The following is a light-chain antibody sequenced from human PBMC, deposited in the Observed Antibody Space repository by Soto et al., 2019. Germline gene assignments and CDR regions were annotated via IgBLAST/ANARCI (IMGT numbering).Light chain of an antibody. Sequence: ESVLTQSPGTLSLYPGERATLSCRASQSVSSALAWYLQKPGQAPRLLIYDASTRAAGIPVRFSGSGSGTDFTLTISSLEPEDFAVYYCQQRSNWPAMITFGQGTRLEIK. J-gene: IGKJ5*01. CDR2: DAS. V-gene: IGKV3-11*01. CDR1: QSVSSA. CDR3: QQRSNWPAMIT.